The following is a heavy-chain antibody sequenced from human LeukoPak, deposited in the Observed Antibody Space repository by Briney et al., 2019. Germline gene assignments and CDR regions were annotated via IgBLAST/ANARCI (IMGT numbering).Heavy chain of an antibody. CDR3: ARNTANRKYYFDY. Sequence: MPSETLSLTCTVSGYSISSGYYWGWIRQPPGKGLEWIGSIYHSGSTYYNPSLKSRVTISVDTSKKQFSLKLSSVTAADTAVYYCARNTANRKYYFDYWGQGTLVTVSS. V-gene: IGHV4-38-2*02. CDR1: GYSISSGYY. D-gene: IGHD1-14*01. J-gene: IGHJ4*02. CDR2: IYHSGST.